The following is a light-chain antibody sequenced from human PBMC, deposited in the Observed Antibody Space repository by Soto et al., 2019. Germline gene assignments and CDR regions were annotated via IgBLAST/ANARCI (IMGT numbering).Light chain of an antibody. CDR3: QQYGISSYT. J-gene: IGKJ2*01. V-gene: IGKV3-20*01. Sequence: EIVLTQSPGTLSLSPGERATLSCRASQSVSSSYLAWYQQKPGQAPRLLIYGASSRATGTPDRFSGSGSGTDFALTISRLEPEDFALYYCQQYGISSYTFGQGTKLEIK. CDR2: GAS. CDR1: QSVSSSY.